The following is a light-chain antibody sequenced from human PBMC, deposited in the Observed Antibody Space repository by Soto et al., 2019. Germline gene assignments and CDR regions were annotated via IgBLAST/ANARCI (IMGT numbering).Light chain of an antibody. CDR2: GTF. CDR3: QQYNKWYS. V-gene: IGKV3-15*01. CDR1: QSVGSN. Sequence: EIVMTQSPATLSVTPGERATLSCRASQSVGSNLAWYQQKPGQAPRLLIFGTFNRATGIPARFSGSGSGTEFTLTISSLQSEDFAVYYCQQYNKWYSFGQGTKVEI. J-gene: IGKJ2*01.